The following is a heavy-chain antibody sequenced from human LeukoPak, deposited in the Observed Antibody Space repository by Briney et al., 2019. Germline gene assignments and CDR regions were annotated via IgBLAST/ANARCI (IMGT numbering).Heavy chain of an antibody. D-gene: IGHD6-19*01. CDR2: ISWNSGSI. Sequence: GRSLRLSCAASGFTFDDYAMHWVRQAPGKGLEWVSGISWNSGSIGYADSVKGRFTISRDNAKNSLYLQMNSLRAEDTALYYCAKGVGSGWYAGGFSDYWGQGTLVTVSS. J-gene: IGHJ4*02. V-gene: IGHV3-9*01. CDR3: AKGVGSGWYAGGFSDY. CDR1: GFTFDDYA.